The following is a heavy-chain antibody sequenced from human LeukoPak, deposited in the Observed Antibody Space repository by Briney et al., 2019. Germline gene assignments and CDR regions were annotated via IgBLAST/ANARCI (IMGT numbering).Heavy chain of an antibody. CDR3: ARGIVATIRVYYYGMDV. Sequence: ASVKVSCKASGYTFTNYGISWVRQAPGQGLEWMGWISAYNGNTNYAQKFQGRVTMTTDTSTSTAYMDLRSLRSDDTAVYYCARGIVATIRVYYYGMDVWGQGTTVTVSS. D-gene: IGHD5-12*01. V-gene: IGHV1-18*01. CDR1: GYTFTNYG. CDR2: ISAYNGNT. J-gene: IGHJ6*02.